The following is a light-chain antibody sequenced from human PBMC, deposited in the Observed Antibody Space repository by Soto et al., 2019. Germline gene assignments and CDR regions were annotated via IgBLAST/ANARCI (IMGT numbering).Light chain of an antibody. CDR2: GAS. Sequence: EIVMTQSPATLSVSPGESATLSCRASQSVSSNLAWYQQKPGQAPRLLIYGASTRATGIPARFSGSGSGTEFTLTISSLQSEDVAVYYCQQYNNWPPPWTFGQGTKVEIK. V-gene: IGKV3-15*01. CDR1: QSVSSN. J-gene: IGKJ1*01. CDR3: QQYNNWPPPWT.